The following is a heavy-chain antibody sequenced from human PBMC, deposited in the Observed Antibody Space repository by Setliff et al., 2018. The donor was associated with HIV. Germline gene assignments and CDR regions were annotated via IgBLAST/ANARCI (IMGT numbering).Heavy chain of an antibody. V-gene: IGHV4-59*10. CDR2: IYTSGST. CDR3: ASLMYYYGSGSYKVFDY. J-gene: IGHJ4*02. CDR1: NGSFSGYY. Sequence: PSETLSLTCAVYNGSFSGYYWTWIRQPPGKGLEWIGRIYTSGSTNYNPSLKSRVTISVDTSKNQFSLKLSAVTAADTAVYYCASLMYYYGSGSYKVFDYWGQGTLVTVS. D-gene: IGHD3-10*01.